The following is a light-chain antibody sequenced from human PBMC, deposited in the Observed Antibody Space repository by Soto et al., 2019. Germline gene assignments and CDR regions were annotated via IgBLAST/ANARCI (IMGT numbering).Light chain of an antibody. J-gene: IGKJ1*01. V-gene: IGKV1-5*03. Sequence: DIQMTQSPSTLSTSVGDRVTITCRASQSISSWLAWYQQKPGKAPKLLIYKASSLESGVPSRFSGSGSGTEFTLTISSLQPDDFATYYCQQYNSYSWTFGQRTKVDI. CDR1: QSISSW. CDR3: QQYNSYSWT. CDR2: KAS.